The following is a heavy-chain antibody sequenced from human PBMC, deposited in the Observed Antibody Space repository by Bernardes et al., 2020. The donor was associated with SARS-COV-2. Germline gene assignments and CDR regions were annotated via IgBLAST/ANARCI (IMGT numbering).Heavy chain of an antibody. Sequence: ASVKVSCKASGYTFTSYAMNWVRQAPGQGLEWMGWINTNTGNPTYAQGFTGRFVFSLDTSVSTAYLQISSLKAEDTAVYYCASELYCSGGSCFDYWGQGTLVTVSS. CDR3: ASELYCSGGSCFDY. V-gene: IGHV7-4-1*02. CDR2: INTNTGNP. D-gene: IGHD2-15*01. J-gene: IGHJ4*02. CDR1: GYTFTSYA.